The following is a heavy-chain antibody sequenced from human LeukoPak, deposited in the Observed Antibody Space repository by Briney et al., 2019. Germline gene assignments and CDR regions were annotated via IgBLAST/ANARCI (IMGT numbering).Heavy chain of an antibody. CDR3: AREQEFYDSSGYDY. CDR1: GGSISSYY. V-gene: IGHV4-59*01. Sequence: PSETLSLTCSVSGGSISSYYWSWIRQPPGKGLEWIGYIYYSGSTNYNPSLKSRVTISVDTSNNQFSLKLSSVTAADTAVYYCAREQEFYDSSGYDYWGQGTLVTVSS. CDR2: IYYSGST. J-gene: IGHJ4*02. D-gene: IGHD3-22*01.